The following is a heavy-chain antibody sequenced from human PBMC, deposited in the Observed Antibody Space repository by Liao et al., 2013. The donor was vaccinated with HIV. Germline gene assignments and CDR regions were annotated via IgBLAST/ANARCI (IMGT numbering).Heavy chain of an antibody. CDR1: GGSFSGYY. CDR3: ASIAARLWYYYSMDV. D-gene: IGHD6-6*01. J-gene: IGHJ6*03. V-gene: IGHV4-34*01. Sequence: QVQLQQWGAGLLKPSETLSLTCGVYGGSFSGYYWSWIRQPPREGAWSGLGKVNHSGSTNYNPSLKSRVTISVDTSKNQFSLKLSSVTAADTAVYYCASIAARLWYYYSMDVWGERDHGHRLL. CDR2: VNHSGST.